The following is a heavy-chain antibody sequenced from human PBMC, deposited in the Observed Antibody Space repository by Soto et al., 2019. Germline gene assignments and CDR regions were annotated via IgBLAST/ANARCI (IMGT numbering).Heavy chain of an antibody. Sequence: SETLSLTCTVSGDSVSSGGYSCSWIRQPPGKGLEWIGYLYNTGSTNYNPSLKSRVTISVDTSKNQFSLKLSSVTAADTAVYYCARTLYDWIDGWFDPWGQGTLVTVSS. CDR3: ARTLYDWIDGWFDP. J-gene: IGHJ5*02. CDR2: LYNTGST. D-gene: IGHD1-20*01. V-gene: IGHV4-61*08. CDR1: GDSVSSGGYS.